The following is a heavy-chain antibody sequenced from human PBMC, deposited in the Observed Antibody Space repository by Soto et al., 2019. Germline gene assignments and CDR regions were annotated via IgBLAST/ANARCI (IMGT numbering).Heavy chain of an antibody. D-gene: IGHD6-13*01. CDR1: GFTFSSYS. CDR2: SSSSSSTI. Sequence: GGSLRLSCAASGFTFSSYSMNWVRQAPGKGLEWVSYSSSSSSTIYYADSVKGRFTISRDNAKNSLYLQMNSLRAEDTAVYYCARDIGKQQLVPHDAFDIWGQGTMVTVSS. CDR3: ARDIGKQQLVPHDAFDI. J-gene: IGHJ3*02. V-gene: IGHV3-48*01.